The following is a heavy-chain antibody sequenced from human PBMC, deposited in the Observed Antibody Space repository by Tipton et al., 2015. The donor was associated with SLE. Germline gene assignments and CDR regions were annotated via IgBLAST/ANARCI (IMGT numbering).Heavy chain of an antibody. CDR3: ATSPYYYDRSGFYYLNWFDP. Sequence: TLSLTCTVSDDSISNYYWSWIRQSPGKGLEWIGYGYYIGSTNYNPSLKSRLTISVDTSKNQFSLRLSSVSAADTAVYYCATSPYYYDRSGFYYLNWFDPWGQGTLVTVSS. V-gene: IGHV4-59*01. J-gene: IGHJ5*02. D-gene: IGHD3-22*01. CDR2: GYYIGST. CDR1: DDSISNYY.